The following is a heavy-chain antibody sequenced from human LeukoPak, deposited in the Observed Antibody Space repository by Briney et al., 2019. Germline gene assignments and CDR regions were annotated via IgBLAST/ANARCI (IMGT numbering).Heavy chain of an antibody. D-gene: IGHD3-10*01. J-gene: IGHJ5*02. V-gene: IGHV3-30*03. CDR2: ISYDGSNK. Sequence: PGRSLRLSCAASGFTFSSYGMHWVRQAPGKGLEWVAVISYDGSNKYYADSVKGRFTISRDNSKNTLYLQMNSLRAEDTAVYYCARGTLIWFGDRSWFDPWGQGTLVTVSS. CDR3: ARGTLIWFGDRSWFDP. CDR1: GFTFSSYG.